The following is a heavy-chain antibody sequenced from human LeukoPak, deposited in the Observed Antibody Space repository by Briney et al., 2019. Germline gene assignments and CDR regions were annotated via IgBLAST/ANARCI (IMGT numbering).Heavy chain of an antibody. D-gene: IGHD5-18*01. CDR1: GYTFTSYY. Sequence: ASVKVSCKASGYTFTSYYMHWVRQAPGQGLEWMGIINPSGGSTSYAQKFQGRVTMTRDTSTSTVYMELSSLRSEDTAVYYCARDNAGYSYSGNDAFDIWGQGTMVTVSS. V-gene: IGHV1-46*01. J-gene: IGHJ3*02. CDR3: ARDNAGYSYSGNDAFDI. CDR2: INPSGGST.